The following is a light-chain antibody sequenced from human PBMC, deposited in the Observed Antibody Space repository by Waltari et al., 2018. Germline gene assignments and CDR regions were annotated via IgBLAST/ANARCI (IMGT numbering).Light chain of an antibody. Sequence: QAALTQPPSVSGSPGQSVTISCTGTSSDIGGYNYVSWYQQHPGKAPKLMISNVSKRPSGVSDRFSGSKSGNTASLTSSGLQAEDEADYYCSSCAGSNTWVFGGGTRLTVL. CDR2: NVS. V-gene: IGLV2-11*01. CDR1: SSDIGGYNY. J-gene: IGLJ2*01. CDR3: SSCAGSNTWV.